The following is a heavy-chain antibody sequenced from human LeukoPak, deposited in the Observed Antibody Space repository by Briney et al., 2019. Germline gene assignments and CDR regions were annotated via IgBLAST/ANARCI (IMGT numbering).Heavy chain of an antibody. CDR2: IYYSGST. CDR1: GGSISSSSYY. Sequence: SETLSLTCTVSGGSISSSSYYWGWIRQPPGKGLEWIGYIYYSGSTNYNPSLKSRVTISVDTSKNQFSLKLSSVTAADTAVYYCARHPDYYDSSGYPLYYFDYWGQGTLVTVSS. V-gene: IGHV4-61*05. CDR3: ARHPDYYDSSGYPLYYFDY. D-gene: IGHD3-22*01. J-gene: IGHJ4*02.